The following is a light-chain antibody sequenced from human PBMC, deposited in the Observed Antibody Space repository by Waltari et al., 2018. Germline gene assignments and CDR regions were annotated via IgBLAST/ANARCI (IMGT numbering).Light chain of an antibody. CDR2: DVS. CDR1: SNDVGGYNS. Sequence: QSALTQPASVSGSPGQSVTIFCAGTSNDVGGYNSVSWYQEHPGQAPRDIIYDVSDRTSGVSDRSSASKSGNTASLSMSGLQAEDEADYYCSSQSSNDVVLFGGGTKLTVL. CDR3: SSQSSNDVVL. V-gene: IGLV2-14*01. J-gene: IGLJ2*01.